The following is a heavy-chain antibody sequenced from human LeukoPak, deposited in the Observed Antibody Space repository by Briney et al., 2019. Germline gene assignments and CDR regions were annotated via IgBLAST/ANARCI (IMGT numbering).Heavy chain of an antibody. D-gene: IGHD2-21*01. Sequence: PSQTLSLTCTVSGGSISSGTYHWSWIRQYPEKGLEWIGYIYHSGSTYYNPSLKSRVTISVDRSKNQFSLKLSPVTAADTAVYYCARGFQERGDDYWGQGTLVTVSS. V-gene: IGHV4-31*03. CDR1: GGSISSGTYH. CDR2: IYHSGST. J-gene: IGHJ4*02. CDR3: ARGFQERGDDY.